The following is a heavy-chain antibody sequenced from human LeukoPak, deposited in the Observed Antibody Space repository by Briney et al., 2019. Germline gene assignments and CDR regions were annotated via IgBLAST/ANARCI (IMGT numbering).Heavy chain of an antibody. D-gene: IGHD5-18*01. CDR2: ISNDGSKK. V-gene: IGHV3-30*18. Sequence: GGSLRLSCAASGFTFSSYGMHWVRQAPGKGLDWVAVISNDGSKKYYADSVKGRFTISRDNSKNTLSLQVSSPRTEDTAVYYCAKDRYSYAFEYSDSWGQGTLVTVSS. CDR1: GFTFSSYG. CDR3: AKDRYSYAFEYSDS. J-gene: IGHJ4*02.